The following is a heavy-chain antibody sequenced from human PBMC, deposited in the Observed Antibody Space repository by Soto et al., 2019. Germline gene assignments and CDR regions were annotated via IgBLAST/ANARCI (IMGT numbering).Heavy chain of an antibody. V-gene: IGHV3-33*01. CDR2: IWYDGSNK. CDR1: GFTFSSYG. J-gene: IGHJ6*03. CDR3: AREMTITYYYYYYMDV. D-gene: IGHD5-12*01. Sequence: PGGSLRLSCAASGFTFSSYGMHWVRQAPGKGLEWVAVIWYDGSNKYYADSVKGRFTISRDNSKNTLYLQMSSLRAEDTAVYYCAREMTITYYYYYYMDVWGKGTTVTVSS.